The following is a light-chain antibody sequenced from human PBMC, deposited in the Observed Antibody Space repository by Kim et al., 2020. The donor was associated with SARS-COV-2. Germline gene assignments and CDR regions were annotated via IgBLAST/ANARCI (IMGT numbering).Light chain of an antibody. CDR3: QAWDSRTL. V-gene: IGLV3-1*01. CDR1: KLGDKY. Sequence: SYELTQPPSVSVSPGQTASITYSGDKLGDKYACWYQQKPGQSPVLVIYQDSKRPSGIPERFSGSNSGNTATLTISGTQAMDEADYYCQAWDSRTLFGGGT. J-gene: IGLJ2*01. CDR2: QDS.